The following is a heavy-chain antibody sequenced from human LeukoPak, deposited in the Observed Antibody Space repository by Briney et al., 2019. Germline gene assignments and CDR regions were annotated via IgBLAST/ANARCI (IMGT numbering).Heavy chain of an antibody. Sequence: VASVKVSCKASGGTFSSYTISWVRQAPGQGLEWMGRIIPILGIANYAQKFQGRVTITAHKSTSTAYMELSSLRSEDTAVYYCARNAPGYCSGGSCYSGYYFDYWGQGTLVTVSS. V-gene: IGHV1-69*02. J-gene: IGHJ4*02. CDR2: IIPILGIA. CDR3: ARNAPGYCSGGSCYSGYYFDY. CDR1: GGTFSSYT. D-gene: IGHD2-15*01.